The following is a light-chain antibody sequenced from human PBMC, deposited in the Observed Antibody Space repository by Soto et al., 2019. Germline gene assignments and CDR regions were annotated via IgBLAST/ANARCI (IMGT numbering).Light chain of an antibody. CDR1: SSNIGAGYD. Sequence: QSVLTQPPSVSGAPGQRVIISCTGSSSNIGAGYDVHWYQQIPGTAPKVLIYGNTHRPSGVPDRFSGSDSGTSASLAITGLQADDEADYYCHSYDISLSGFVVFGGGTKLTVL. CDR2: GNT. CDR3: HSYDISLSGFVV. J-gene: IGLJ2*01. V-gene: IGLV1-40*01.